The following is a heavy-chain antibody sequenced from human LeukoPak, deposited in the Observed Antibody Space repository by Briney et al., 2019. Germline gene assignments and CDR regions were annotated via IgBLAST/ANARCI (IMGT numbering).Heavy chain of an antibody. CDR1: GYGLSNYA. Sequence: GASVKVSCKASGYGLSNYAMNWVRQAPGQGLEWMGWINTRNGNPTYAQGFTGRFVFSLDTSISTAYLQISSLKADDTALYCCARGRGGSSGYLYYFDYWGQGTLVTVSS. J-gene: IGHJ4*02. CDR2: INTRNGNP. D-gene: IGHD3-22*01. CDR3: ARGRGGSSGYLYYFDY. V-gene: IGHV7-4-1*02.